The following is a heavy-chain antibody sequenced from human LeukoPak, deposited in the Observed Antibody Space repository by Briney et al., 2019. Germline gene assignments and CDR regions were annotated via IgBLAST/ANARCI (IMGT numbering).Heavy chain of an antibody. D-gene: IGHD5-24*01. CDR3: ARGTRDGYNPTFDY. CDR2: TYYTSKWYN. Sequence: SQTLSLTCAISGDSVSTNSAAWNWIRQSPSRGLEWLGRTYYTSKWYNDYALSMKGRITINPDTSKIQFSLQLNSVTPEDTALYYCARGTRDGYNPTFDYWGQGTLVTVSS. J-gene: IGHJ4*02. CDR1: GDSVSTNSAA. V-gene: IGHV6-1*01.